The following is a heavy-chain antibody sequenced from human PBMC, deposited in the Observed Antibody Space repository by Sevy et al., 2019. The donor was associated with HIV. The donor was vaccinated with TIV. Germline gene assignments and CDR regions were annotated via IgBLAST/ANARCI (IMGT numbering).Heavy chain of an antibody. CDR3: ARETAADAFDV. J-gene: IGHJ3*01. CDR2: IVLSGDT. D-gene: IGHD6-13*01. CDR1: AFTFSSYD. Sequence: GGSLRLSCAATAFTFSSYDMHWVRQVAGKGLEWVSSIVLSGDTYFPGSVKGRFTISRDNFKNYLYLQMSSLRAGDTAVYYCARETAADAFDVWGQGTFVTVSS. V-gene: IGHV3-13*01.